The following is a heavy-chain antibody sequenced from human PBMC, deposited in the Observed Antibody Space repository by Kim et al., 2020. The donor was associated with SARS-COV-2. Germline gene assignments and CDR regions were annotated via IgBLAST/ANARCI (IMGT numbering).Heavy chain of an antibody. CDR2: INHSGST. CDR3: ARGIVLMVYAIRYHWFDP. J-gene: IGHJ5*02. Sequence: SETLSLTCAVYGGSFSGYYWSWIRQPPGKGLEWIGEINHSGSTNYNPSLKSRVTISVDTSKNQFSLKLSSVTAADTAVYYCARGIVLMVYAIRYHWFDP. V-gene: IGHV4-34*01. CDR1: GGSFSGYY. D-gene: IGHD2-8*01.